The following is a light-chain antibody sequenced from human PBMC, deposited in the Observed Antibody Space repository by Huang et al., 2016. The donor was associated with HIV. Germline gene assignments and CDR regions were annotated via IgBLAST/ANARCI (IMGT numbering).Light chain of an antibody. V-gene: IGKV3-11*01. CDR3: QQRSALPLT. CDR1: QSVHSY. Sequence: EIVLTQSPATLSLSPGERATLSCRASQSVHSYLAWYQQKPGQAPKLLLYDASNRATGIPARFSGSGSGTDFTLTISNLQSEDFAVYYCQQRSALPLTCGGGTNVDI. CDR2: DAS. J-gene: IGKJ4*01.